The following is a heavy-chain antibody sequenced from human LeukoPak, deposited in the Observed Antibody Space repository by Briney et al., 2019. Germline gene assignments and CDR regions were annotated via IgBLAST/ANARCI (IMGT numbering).Heavy chain of an antibody. CDR2: IYSGGTT. CDR3: AIDPNWGTHS. V-gene: IGHV3-53*01. J-gene: IGHJ4*02. Sequence: PGGSLRLSCAASGFTVSTNYMSWVRLAPGRGLEWVSVIYSGGTTYYADSVKGRFTISRDNSKNALYLQMNSLRVEDTAVYYCAIDPNWGTHSWGQGVLVTVSS. D-gene: IGHD7-27*01. CDR1: GFTVSTNY.